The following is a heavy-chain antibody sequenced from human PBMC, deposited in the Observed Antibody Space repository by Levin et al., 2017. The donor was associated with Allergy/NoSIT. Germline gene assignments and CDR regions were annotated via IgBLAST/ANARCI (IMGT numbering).Heavy chain of an antibody. CDR3: ARGREYQLLSRNTYYYYGMDV. V-gene: IGHV1-8*01. J-gene: IGHJ6*02. D-gene: IGHD2-2*01. CDR1: GYTFTSYD. Sequence: ASVKVSCKASGYTFTSYDINWVRQATGQGLEWMGWMNPNSGNTGYAQKFQGRVTMTRNTSISTAYMELSSLRSEDTAVYYCARGREYQLLSRNTYYYYGMDVWGQGTTVTVSS. CDR2: MNPNSGNT.